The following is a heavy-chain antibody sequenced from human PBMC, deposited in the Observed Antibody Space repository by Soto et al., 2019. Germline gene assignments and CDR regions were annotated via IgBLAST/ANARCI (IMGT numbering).Heavy chain of an antibody. V-gene: IGHV1-18*01. CDR3: ARDRIAAAGTVVYYYYYGMDV. CDR1: GYTFTSYG. D-gene: IGHD6-13*01. CDR2: ISAYNGNT. Sequence: ASVNVSCKASGYTFTSYGISWLRQAPGQGLEWMGWISAYNGNTNYAQKLQGRVTMTTDTSTSTAYMELRSLRSDDTAVYYCARDRIAAAGTVVYYYYYGMDVWGQGTTVTVSS. J-gene: IGHJ6*02.